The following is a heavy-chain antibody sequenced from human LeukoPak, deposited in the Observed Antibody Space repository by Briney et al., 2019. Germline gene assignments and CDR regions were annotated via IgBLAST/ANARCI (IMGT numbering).Heavy chain of an antibody. CDR3: ARVTYGDYPYYFDY. V-gene: IGHV4-34*01. CDR2: IYYSGST. J-gene: IGHJ4*02. CDR1: GGSFSGYY. D-gene: IGHD4-17*01. Sequence: SETLSLTCAVYGGSFSGYYWSWIRQPPGKGLEWIGSIYYSGSTYYNPSLKSRVTISVDTSKNQFSLKLSSVTAADTAVYYCARVTYGDYPYYFDYWGQGTLVTVSS.